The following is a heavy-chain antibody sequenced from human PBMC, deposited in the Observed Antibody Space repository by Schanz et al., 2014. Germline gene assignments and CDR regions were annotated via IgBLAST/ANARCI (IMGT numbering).Heavy chain of an antibody. Sequence: VQLVESGGGVVQPGRSLRLSCAASGFTFSNFAMHWVRQAPGKGLEWVSLIDRDGGHTYYADSVKGRFTISRDNSKNSLYLQMNSLRTEDTAVYFCAKSYDTSGYSGFDYWGQGTLVTVSS. V-gene: IGHV3-43*02. CDR3: AKSYDTSGYSGFDY. CDR2: IDRDGGHT. CDR1: GFTFSNFA. J-gene: IGHJ4*02. D-gene: IGHD3-22*01.